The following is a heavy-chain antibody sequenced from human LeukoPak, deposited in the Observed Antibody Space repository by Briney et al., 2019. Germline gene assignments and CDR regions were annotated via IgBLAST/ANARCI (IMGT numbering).Heavy chain of an antibody. CDR3: ARVVEITMVRGVIIPYYYMDV. CDR2: IYTSGTI. Sequence: PSETLSLTCTVSGGSISSYYWSWIRQPAGTALEWIGRIYTSGTITYNPSLKSRVTISVDTSKNQFSLKLSSVTAADTAVYYCARVVEITMVRGVIIPYYYMDVWGKGTTVTISS. CDR1: GGSISSYY. D-gene: IGHD3-10*01. V-gene: IGHV4-4*07. J-gene: IGHJ6*03.